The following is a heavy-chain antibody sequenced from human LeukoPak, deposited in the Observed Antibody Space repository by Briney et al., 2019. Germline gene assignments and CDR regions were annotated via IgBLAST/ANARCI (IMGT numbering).Heavy chain of an antibody. CDR1: GFTFSNYA. CDR3: TAAIHTYNWFDP. CDR2: ISSSGAST. D-gene: IGHD2-2*02. J-gene: IGHJ5*02. V-gene: IGHV3-23*01. Sequence: GGSLRLSCAASGFTFSNYAMSWVRQTPGKGLEWVSSISSSGASTYYADSVKGRFTISRDNSKNTLSLQMNSLRAEDTAVYYCTAAIHTYNWFDPWGQGTLVTVSS.